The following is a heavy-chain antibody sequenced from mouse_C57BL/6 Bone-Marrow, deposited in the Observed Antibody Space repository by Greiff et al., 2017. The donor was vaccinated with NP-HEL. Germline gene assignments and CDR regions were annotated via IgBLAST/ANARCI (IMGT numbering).Heavy chain of an antibody. CDR3: ARKGLRRFSAMDY. J-gene: IGHJ4*01. CDR1: GFSLTSYA. V-gene: IGHV2-9-1*01. Sequence: VMLVESGPGLVAPSQSLSITCTVSGFSLTSYAISWVRQPPGKGLEWLGVIWTRGGTNYNSALKSRLSISKDNSKSQVFLKMNSLQTDDTARYYCARKGLRRFSAMDYWGQGTSVTVSS. D-gene: IGHD3-1*01. CDR2: IWTRGGT.